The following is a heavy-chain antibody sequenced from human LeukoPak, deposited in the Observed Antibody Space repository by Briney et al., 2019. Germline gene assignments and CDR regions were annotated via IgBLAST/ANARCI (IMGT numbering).Heavy chain of an antibody. D-gene: IGHD1-26*01. CDR2: ISGSGGST. J-gene: IGHJ4*02. CDR1: GFTFSSYA. Sequence: PGGSLSLSCAASGFTFSSYAMSWVRQAPGKGLEWGSAISGSGGSTYYADSVKGRFTISRDNSKNTLYLQMNSLRAEDTAVYYCAKDGPIVGATIPGYWGQGTLVTVSS. CDR3: AKDGPIVGATIPGY. V-gene: IGHV3-23*01.